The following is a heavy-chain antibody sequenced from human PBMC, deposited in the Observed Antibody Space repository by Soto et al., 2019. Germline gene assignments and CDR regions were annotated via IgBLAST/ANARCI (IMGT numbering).Heavy chain of an antibody. D-gene: IGHD7-27*01. V-gene: IGHV3-11*01. J-gene: IGHJ5*02. Sequence: GSLRLSCAASGLTFSDYYMSWIRQAPGKGLEWVAYISSSGSTIYYADSAKGRFTISRDNAKNSLYLQMNSLRAEDTAVYYCARDVNWAFDHWGQGILVTVSS. CDR1: GLTFSDYY. CDR3: ARDVNWAFDH. CDR2: ISSSGSTI.